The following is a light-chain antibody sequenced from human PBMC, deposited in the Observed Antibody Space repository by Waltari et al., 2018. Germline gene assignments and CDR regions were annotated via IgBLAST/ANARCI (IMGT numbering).Light chain of an antibody. CDR3: HQSDRIPQT. CDR2: YAS. V-gene: IGKV6-21*01. Sequence: ELVLTQSPDFQSVTPKEKVTITCRASQSIGTKLHWYQQKPDQSPKLLIKYASQSFSGVPARFSGSGSGTEFTLTITSLEAEDAATYYCHQSDRIPQTFGQGTRLEIK. CDR1: QSIGTK. J-gene: IGKJ5*01.